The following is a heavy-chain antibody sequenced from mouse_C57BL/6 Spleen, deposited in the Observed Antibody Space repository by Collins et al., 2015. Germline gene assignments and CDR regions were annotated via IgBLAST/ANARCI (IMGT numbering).Heavy chain of an antibody. CDR1: SSSW. Sequence: SSSWMNWVKQRPGKGLEWIGRIYPGDGDTNYNGKFKGKATLTADKSSSTAYMQLSSLTSEDSAVYFCAAPGTPIAYWGQGTLVTVSA. J-gene: IGHJ3*01. CDR2: IYPGDGDT. D-gene: IGHD4-1*01. CDR3: AAPGTPIAY. V-gene: IGHV1-82*01.